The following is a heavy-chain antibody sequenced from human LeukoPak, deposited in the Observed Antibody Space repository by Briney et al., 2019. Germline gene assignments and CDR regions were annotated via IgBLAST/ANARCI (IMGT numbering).Heavy chain of an antibody. Sequence: ASVKVSCKASEFIFSSYYMHWVRQAPGQGLEWMGMINPSGGSASYAQKFQGRVTMTRDTSTSTVYMELSSLRSEDTAVYYCARSLGIRAVDDYWGQGTLVTVSS. D-gene: IGHD6-19*01. J-gene: IGHJ4*02. CDR2: INPSGGSA. CDR3: ARSLGIRAVDDY. V-gene: IGHV1-46*01. CDR1: EFIFSSYY.